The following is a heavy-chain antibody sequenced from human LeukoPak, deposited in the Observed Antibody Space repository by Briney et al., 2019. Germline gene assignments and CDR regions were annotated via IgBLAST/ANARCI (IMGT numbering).Heavy chain of an antibody. CDR2: ISGGSSYI. D-gene: IGHD6-13*01. CDR1: GVTFSSYS. V-gene: IGHV3-21*01. CDR3: ATPIASTGGFDY. J-gene: IGHJ4*02. Sequence: GGSLRLSCAASGVTFSSYSMNWVRQAPGKGLEWVSSISGGSSYIYYADSVKGRFTVSRDNAKNSAYLQMDSLRAGDTAVYYCATPIASTGGFDYWGQGTLVTVSS.